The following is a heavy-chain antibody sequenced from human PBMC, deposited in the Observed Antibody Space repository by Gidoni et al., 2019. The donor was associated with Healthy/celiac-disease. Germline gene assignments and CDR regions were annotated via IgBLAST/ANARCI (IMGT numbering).Heavy chain of an antibody. D-gene: IGHD3-10*01. J-gene: IGHJ4*02. CDR1: GIPVGSNY. CDR2: IYSGGSS. CDR3: ARDQVVRGVTTDYFDY. V-gene: IGHV3-66*02. Sequence: EVQRVESGSGLVPLGGYRRLFCTAAGIPVGSNYMRWVCQAPGKGLEWVSVIYSGGSSYYADSVKGLFTIFRDNSKNTLYLQMNSLRAEDTAVYYCARDQVVRGVTTDYFDYWGQGTLVTVSS.